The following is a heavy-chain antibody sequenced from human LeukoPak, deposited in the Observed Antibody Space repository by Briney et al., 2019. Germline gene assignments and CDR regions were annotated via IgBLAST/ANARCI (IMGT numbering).Heavy chain of an antibody. V-gene: IGHV4-39*01. J-gene: IGHJ4*02. CDR2: IYYSGCT. CDR3: ARHEIVVVTIYDFDY. CDR1: GGSISSSSYY. Sequence: SETLSLTCTVSGGSISSSSYYWGWLRQPPGKGLEWIVSIYYSGCTYYNASLKSRVTISVDTSKNQYSLKLISVTAADTAVYYCARHEIVVVTIYDFDYWGQGTLVTVSS. D-gene: IGHD3-22*01.